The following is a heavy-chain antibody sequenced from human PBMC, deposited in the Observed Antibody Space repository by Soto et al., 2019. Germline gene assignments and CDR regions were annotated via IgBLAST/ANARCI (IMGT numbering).Heavy chain of an antibody. CDR1: GFTFSNYA. CDR3: AKGGSSIFLFDP. D-gene: IGHD3-9*01. V-gene: IGHV3-23*01. CDR2: STASGGNT. J-gene: IGHJ5*02. Sequence: GGSLRLSCVASGFTFSNYAMSWVRQAPQKGLEWVSASTASGGNTYYAGSVEGRFTISRDNSKNTLYLQMTSLRAEDTAVYYCAKGGSSIFLFDPWAQGTLVTVSS.